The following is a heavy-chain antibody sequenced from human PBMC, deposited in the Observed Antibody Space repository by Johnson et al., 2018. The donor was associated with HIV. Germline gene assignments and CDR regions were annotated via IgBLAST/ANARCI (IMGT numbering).Heavy chain of an antibody. CDR1: GFTFDDYG. CDR2: IKQDGTEK. Sequence: VQLVESGGGVVRPGGSLRLSCAASGFTFDDYGMSCVRQAPGKGLEWVANIKQDGTEKYYVDSVKGRFTISRDNPKNSLYLQMNSLRAEDTAVYYCAKFRDAFDIWGQGTMVTVSS. D-gene: IGHD2-21*01. J-gene: IGHJ3*02. CDR3: AKFRDAFDI. V-gene: IGHV3-7*02.